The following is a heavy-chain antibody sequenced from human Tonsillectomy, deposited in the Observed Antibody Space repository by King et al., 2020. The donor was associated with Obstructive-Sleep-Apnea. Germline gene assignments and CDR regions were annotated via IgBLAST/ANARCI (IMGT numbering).Heavy chain of an antibody. D-gene: IGHD3-22*01. CDR2: IYYSGST. CDR3: ARDYYDSSGYPAFDI. CDR1: GGSVSSGSYY. Sequence: QLQESGPGLVKPSETLSLTCTVSGGSVSSGSYYWSWIQQPPGEGLEWLGDIYYSGSTNYNPSLKSRVTISVDTSKNQFSLKLSSVTAADTAVYYCARDYYDSSGYPAFDIWGQGTMVTVSS. J-gene: IGHJ3*02. V-gene: IGHV4-61*01.